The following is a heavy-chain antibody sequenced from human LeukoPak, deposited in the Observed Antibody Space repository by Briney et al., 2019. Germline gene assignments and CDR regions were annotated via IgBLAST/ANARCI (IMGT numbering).Heavy chain of an antibody. CDR3: ARTGDYYYYMDV. Sequence: PGGSLRLSCAASGFTVSSNYMSWVRQAPGKGLEWVSVIYSGGSTYYADSVKGRFTISRDNAKNSLYLQMNSLRAEDTAVYYCARTGDYYYYMDVWGKGTTVTISS. D-gene: IGHD1-14*01. CDR1: GFTVSSNY. J-gene: IGHJ6*03. CDR2: IYSGGST. V-gene: IGHV3-66*01.